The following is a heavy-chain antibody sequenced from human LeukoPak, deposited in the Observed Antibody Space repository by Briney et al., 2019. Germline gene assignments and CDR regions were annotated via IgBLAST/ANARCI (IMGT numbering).Heavy chain of an antibody. D-gene: IGHD4-23*01. V-gene: IGHV3-13*01. CDR3: ARVKDGGLGFDY. CDR1: GFTFSNAW. J-gene: IGHJ4*02. Sequence: GGSLRLSCAASGFTFSNAWMSWVRQATGKGLEWVSAIGTAGDTYYAGSVKGRFTISRENAKNSLYLQMNRLRAGDTAVYYCARVKDGGLGFDYWGQGTLVTVSS. CDR2: IGTAGDT.